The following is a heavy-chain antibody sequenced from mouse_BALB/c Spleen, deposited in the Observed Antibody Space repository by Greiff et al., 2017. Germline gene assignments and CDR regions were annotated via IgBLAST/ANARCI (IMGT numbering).Heavy chain of an antibody. CDR3: ARQFLYYYGSLFAY. CDR1: GYTFTSYV. J-gene: IGHJ3*01. D-gene: IGHD1-1*01. CDR2: INPYNDGT. V-gene: IGHV1-14*01. Sequence: VQLQQSGPELVKPGASVKMSCKASGYTFTSYVMHWVKQKPGQGLEWIGYINPYNDGTKYNEKFKGKATLTSDKSSSTAYMELSSLTSEDSAVYYCARQFLYYYGSLFAYWGQGTLVTVSA.